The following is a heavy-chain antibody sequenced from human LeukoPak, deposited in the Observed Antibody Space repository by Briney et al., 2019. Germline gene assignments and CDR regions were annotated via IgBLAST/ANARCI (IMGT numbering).Heavy chain of an antibody. V-gene: IGHV3-13*04. Sequence: GGALRLSCAASGFTFSSYDMHWVRQATGKGLEWVSAIGTAGDTYYPGSVKGRFTISRENAKNSLYLQMNSLRAGDTAVYYCARVGRYYGMDVWGQGTAVTDSS. CDR1: GFTFSSYD. J-gene: IGHJ6*02. CDR3: ARVGRYYGMDV. CDR2: IGTAGDT.